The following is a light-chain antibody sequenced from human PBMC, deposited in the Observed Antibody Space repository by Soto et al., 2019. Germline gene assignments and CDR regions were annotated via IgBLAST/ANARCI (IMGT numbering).Light chain of an antibody. J-gene: IGLJ1*01. Sequence: QSALAQPASVSGSFGQSITISCSGPNTDLGVYGYVSWYQQNPGKAPKLLIYEVTHRPSGVSDRFSGSKSGNTASLTISGLQAEDEADYYCSSYTSSTTLYVFGSGTKLTVL. V-gene: IGLV2-14*01. CDR2: EVT. CDR3: SSYTSSTTLYV. CDR1: NTDLGVYGY.